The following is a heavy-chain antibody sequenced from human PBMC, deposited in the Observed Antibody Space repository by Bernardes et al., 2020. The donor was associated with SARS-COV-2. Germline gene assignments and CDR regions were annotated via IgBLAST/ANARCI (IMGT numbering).Heavy chain of an antibody. CDR3: SMRDWLHSYYYYGLDV. Sequence: GGSLRLSCSGSGFTFSTSEMNWFRQAPGKVLAWVSYISCSGSTIYYAASVKVRFTISRDNAKNSLYLQMNSLRAEETAIYYFSMRDWLHSYYYYGLDVWGQGTTVTVSS. J-gene: IGHJ6*02. D-gene: IGHD3-9*01. V-gene: IGHV3-48*03. CDR1: GFTFSTSE. CDR2: ISCSGSTI.